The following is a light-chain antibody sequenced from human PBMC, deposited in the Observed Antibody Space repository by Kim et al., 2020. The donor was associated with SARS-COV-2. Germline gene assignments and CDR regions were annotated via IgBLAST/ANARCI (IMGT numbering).Light chain of an antibody. Sequence: LGHTVRITCQGDSLRSYYASWYQQKPGQAPVLVIYGKNNRPSGIPDRFSGSSSGNTASLTITGAQAEDEADYYCNSRDSSGNHYVFGTGTKVTVL. V-gene: IGLV3-19*01. CDR1: SLRSYY. CDR3: NSRDSSGNHYV. CDR2: GKN. J-gene: IGLJ1*01.